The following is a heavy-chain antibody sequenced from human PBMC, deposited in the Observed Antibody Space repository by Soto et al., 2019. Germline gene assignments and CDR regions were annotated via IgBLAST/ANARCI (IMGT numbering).Heavy chain of an antibody. CDR3: ARDYGDYEHAFDI. CDR1: GGSINNYF. D-gene: IGHD4-17*01. Sequence: PSETLSLTCTVSGGSINNYFWSWIRQPPGKGLEWIGYIYYSGSTNYNPSLKSRVTISVDTSKNQFSLKLSSVTAADTAVYYCARDYGDYEHAFDIWGQGTMVTVSS. V-gene: IGHV4-59*08. CDR2: IYYSGST. J-gene: IGHJ3*02.